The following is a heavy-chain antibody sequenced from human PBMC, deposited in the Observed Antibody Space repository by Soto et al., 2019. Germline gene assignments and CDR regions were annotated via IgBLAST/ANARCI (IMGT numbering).Heavy chain of an antibody. CDR2: IYYSGST. CDR1: GGSISSYY. D-gene: IGHD6-6*01. J-gene: IGHJ5*02. CDR3: AREGTAARHRYNWFDP. Sequence: PSETLSLTCTVSGGSISSYYWSWIRQPPGKGLEWIGYIYYSGSTNYNPSLKSRVTISVDTSKNQFSLKLSSVTAADTAVYYCAREGTAARHRYNWFDPWGQGTLVTVSS. V-gene: IGHV4-59*01.